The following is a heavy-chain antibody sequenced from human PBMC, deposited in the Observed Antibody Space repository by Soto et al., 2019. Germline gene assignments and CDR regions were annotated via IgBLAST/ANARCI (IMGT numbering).Heavy chain of an antibody. D-gene: IGHD4-17*01. J-gene: IGHJ6*02. Sequence: QVQLVESGGGVVQPGRSLRLSCAASGFTFSSYAMHWVRQAPGKGLEWVAVISYDGSNKYYADSVKGRFTISRDNSKNTLYLKMNSLRAEDTAVYYCAREGTVASGGYYGMDVWGQGTTVTVSS. CDR1: GFTFSSYA. V-gene: IGHV3-30-3*01. CDR3: AREGTVASGGYYGMDV. CDR2: ISYDGSNK.